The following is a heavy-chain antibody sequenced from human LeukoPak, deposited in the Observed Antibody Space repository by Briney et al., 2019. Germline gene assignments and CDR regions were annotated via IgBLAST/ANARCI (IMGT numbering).Heavy chain of an antibody. CDR1: GFTFSKYW. CDR2: INTDGTVK. D-gene: IGHD6-19*01. Sequence: GGSLRLSCAASGFTFSKYWMLWVRQAPGKGLESVSRINTDGTVKNYADSVEGRFTVSRDNDDNTMFLKKHSVRDEDTAVYFCATKQWLAPPPDSWGQGAPVTVSS. CDR3: ATKQWLAPPPDS. V-gene: IGHV3-74*01. J-gene: IGHJ4*02.